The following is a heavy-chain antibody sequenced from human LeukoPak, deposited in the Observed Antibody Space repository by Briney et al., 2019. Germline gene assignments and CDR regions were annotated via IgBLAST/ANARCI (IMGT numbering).Heavy chain of an antibody. CDR3: ARDLLGGYGNWFDP. J-gene: IGHJ5*02. D-gene: IGHD3-16*01. CDR2: IIPIFGTA. CDR1: GGTFSSYA. V-gene: IGHV1-69*05. Sequence: SVTVSCKASGGTFSSYAISWVRQAPGQGLEWMGGIIPIFGTANYAQKFQGRVTITTDESTSTAYMELSSLRSEDTAVFYCARDLLGGYGNWFDPWGQGTLVTVSS.